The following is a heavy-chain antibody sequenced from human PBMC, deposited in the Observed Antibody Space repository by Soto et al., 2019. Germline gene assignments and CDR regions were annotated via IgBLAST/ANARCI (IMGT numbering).Heavy chain of an antibody. CDR1: GGSISSYY. V-gene: IGHV4-59*08. CDR2: IYYSGST. J-gene: IGHJ4*02. Sequence: PSETLSLTCTVAGGSISSYYWSWIRQTTGKGLEWIGYIYYSGSTNYNPSLKSRVTISVDTSKNQFSLKLSSVTAADTAVYYCARHPGYYDILTGYTTYYFDYWGQGILVTVSS. D-gene: IGHD3-9*01. CDR3: ARHPGYYDILTGYTTYYFDY.